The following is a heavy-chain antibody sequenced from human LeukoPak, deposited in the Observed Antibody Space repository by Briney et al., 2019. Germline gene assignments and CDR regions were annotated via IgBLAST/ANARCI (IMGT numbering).Heavy chain of an antibody. J-gene: IGHJ3*01. V-gene: IGHV3-21*01. CDR3: ARGLGDYDAFDV. Sequence: PGGSLRLSCSVSDFTFSSYSMNWVRQAPGKGLQWVSSISGGGSYIFYADPVEGRFSVSRDNAKNSVFLQMNSLRAEDTAVYYCARGLGDYDAFDVWGHGTRVTVAS. CDR1: DFTFSSYS. CDR2: ISGGGSYI. D-gene: IGHD4-17*01.